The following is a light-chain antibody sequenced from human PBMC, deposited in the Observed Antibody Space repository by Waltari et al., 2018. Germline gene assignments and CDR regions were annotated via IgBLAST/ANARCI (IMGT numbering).Light chain of an antibody. CDR2: WAS. CDR3: HHYYIPPLT. CDR1: QSPLSSFNSKTY. J-gene: IGKJ5*01. V-gene: IGKV4-1*01. Sequence: DIVLTQSPDSLAVSLGERATINCKSSQSPLSSFNSKTYIAWYQQKPGQPPKLLINWASARGSGVPERFSGSGSETDFTLTISSLQAEDVAVYYCHHYYIPPLTFGQGTRLEIK.